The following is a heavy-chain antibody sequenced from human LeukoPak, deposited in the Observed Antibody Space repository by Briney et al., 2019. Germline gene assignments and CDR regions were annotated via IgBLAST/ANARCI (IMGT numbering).Heavy chain of an antibody. D-gene: IGHD6-6*01. Sequence: GESRRISCKGSGYNFTNYWISWVRQMPGKRLEWMGTFDPSDSYTNYSPSFQGHVTISADKSISTAYLQWSSTKASDTAMYYCARAYSRSRFDYWGQGTLVTVSS. CDR3: ARAYSRSRFDY. CDR2: FDPSDSYT. V-gene: IGHV5-10-1*01. J-gene: IGHJ4*02. CDR1: GYNFTNYW.